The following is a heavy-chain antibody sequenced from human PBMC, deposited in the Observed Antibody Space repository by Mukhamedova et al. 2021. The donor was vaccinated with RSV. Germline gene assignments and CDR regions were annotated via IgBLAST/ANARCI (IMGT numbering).Heavy chain of an antibody. CDR1: SYT. V-gene: IGHV1-69*02. D-gene: IGHD3-10*01. Sequence: SYTISWVRQAPGQGLEWMGRIIPILGIANYAQKFQGRVTITADKSTSTAYMELSSLRSEDTAVYYCARGAMVRGVSIRNWFDLWG. CDR3: ARGAMVRGVSIRNWFDL. J-gene: IGHJ5*02. CDR2: IIPILGIA.